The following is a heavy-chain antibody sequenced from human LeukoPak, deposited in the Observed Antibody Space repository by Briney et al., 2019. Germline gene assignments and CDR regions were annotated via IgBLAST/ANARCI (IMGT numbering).Heavy chain of an antibody. V-gene: IGHV4-59*01. J-gene: IGHJ6*02. Sequence: SETLSLTCTVSGGSISSYYWSWIRQPPGKGLEWIGYIYYSGSTNYNPSLKSRVTISVDTSKNQFSLKLSSVTAADTAVYYCARDGYSYGTPKEYGMDAWGQGTTVTVSS. D-gene: IGHD5-18*01. CDR1: GGSISSYY. CDR2: IYYSGST. CDR3: ARDGYSYGTPKEYGMDA.